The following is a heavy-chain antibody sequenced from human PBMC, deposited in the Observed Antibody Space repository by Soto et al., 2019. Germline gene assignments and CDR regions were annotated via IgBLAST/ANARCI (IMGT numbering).Heavy chain of an antibody. CDR1: GVTFSSYA. Sequence: SVKVSCKASGVTFSSYAISWVRQAPGQGLEWMGGIIPIFGTANYAQKFQGRVTITADESTSTAYMELSRLRSEDTAVYYCARSGDTAMVSTFDYGGQGTLGTVYS. V-gene: IGHV1-69*13. CDR2: IIPIFGTA. J-gene: IGHJ4*02. CDR3: ARSGDTAMVSTFDY. D-gene: IGHD5-18*01.